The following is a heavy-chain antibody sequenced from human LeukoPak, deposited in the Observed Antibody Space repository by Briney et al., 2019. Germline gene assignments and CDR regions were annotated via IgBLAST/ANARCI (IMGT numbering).Heavy chain of an antibody. J-gene: IGHJ5*02. CDR1: GYSISSGYY. Sequence: SETLSLTCTVSGYSISSGYYWGWIRQPPGKGLEWIGSIYHSGSTYYNPSLKSRVTISVDTSKNQFSLKLSSVTAAETAVYYCARVAYDFWSGDMYNWFDPWGQGTLVTVSS. CDR2: IYHSGST. CDR3: ARVAYDFWSGDMYNWFDP. D-gene: IGHD3-3*01. V-gene: IGHV4-38-2*02.